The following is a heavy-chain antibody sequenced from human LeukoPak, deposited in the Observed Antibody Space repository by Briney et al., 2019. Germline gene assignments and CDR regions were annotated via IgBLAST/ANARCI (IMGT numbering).Heavy chain of an antibody. CDR1: GYAFSNYD. J-gene: IGHJ3*02. CDR3: ARFCGGDCYGAAFDI. Sequence: ASVKVSCTASGYAFSNYDINWVRQATGQGFEWIGKMNPNSGNTGFDQKFQGRVTLTKDTSISTAYMEVTSLRSEDTAVYYCARFCGGDCYGAAFDIWGQGTMVTVSS. CDR2: MNPNSGNT. V-gene: IGHV1-8*01. D-gene: IGHD2-21*01.